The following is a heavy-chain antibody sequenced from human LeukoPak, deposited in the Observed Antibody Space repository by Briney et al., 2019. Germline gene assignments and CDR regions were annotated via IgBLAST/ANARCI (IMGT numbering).Heavy chain of an antibody. Sequence: NPSETLSLTCAVYGGSFSGYYWSWIRQPPGKGLEWTGEINHSGSTNYNPSLKSRVTISVDTSKNQFSLKLSSVTAADTAVYYCARGPYYDFWSGYYSNYYYYGMDVWGQGTTVTVSS. D-gene: IGHD3-3*01. CDR1: GGSFSGYY. CDR2: INHSGST. CDR3: ARGPYYDFWSGYYSNYYYYGMDV. V-gene: IGHV4-34*01. J-gene: IGHJ6*02.